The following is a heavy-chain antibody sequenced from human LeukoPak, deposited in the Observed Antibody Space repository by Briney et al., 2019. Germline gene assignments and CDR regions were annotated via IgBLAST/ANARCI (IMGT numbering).Heavy chain of an antibody. V-gene: IGHV3-53*01. CDR3: ARVSMIAEYYFDY. J-gene: IGHJ4*02. Sequence: GGSLRLSCAASGFTFISYAIHWVRPAPGGGLEWVSVIYSGGSTYYADSVKGRFTISRDNSKNTLYLQMNSLRAEDTAVYYCARVSMIAEYYFDYWGQGTLVTVSS. CDR1: GFTFISYA. CDR2: IYSGGST. D-gene: IGHD3-22*01.